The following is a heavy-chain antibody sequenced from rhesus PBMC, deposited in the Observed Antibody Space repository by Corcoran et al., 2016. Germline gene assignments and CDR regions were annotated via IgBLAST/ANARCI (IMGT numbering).Heavy chain of an antibody. CDR1: GGSVSGYW. V-gene: IGHV4-160*01. D-gene: IGHD5-24*01. J-gene: IGHJ4*01. Sequence: QVQLQQWGEGLVKPSETLSLTCAVYGGSVSGYWWGWIRQPPGKGLEWIGRIRSGGSTNYNPSLKSRVTISIDTSKNQFSLKLSSVTAADTAVYYCARQGTRYSGYSLMDYWGQGVLVTVSS. CDR3: ARQGTRYSGYSLMDY. CDR2: IRSGGST.